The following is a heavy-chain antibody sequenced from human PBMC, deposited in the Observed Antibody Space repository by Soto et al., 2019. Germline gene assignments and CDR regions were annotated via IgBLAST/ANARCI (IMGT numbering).Heavy chain of an antibody. J-gene: IGHJ6*02. CDR2: IIPIFGTA. CDR3: ARSLSIAAAGTSTKYGMDV. V-gene: IGHV1-69*13. D-gene: IGHD6-13*01. Sequence: ASVKVSCKASGGTFSSYAISWVRQAPGQGLEWMGGIIPIFGTANYAQKFQGRVTITADESTSTAYMELSSLRSEDTAVYYCARSLSIAAAGTSTKYGMDVWGQGTTVTVSS. CDR1: GGTFSSYA.